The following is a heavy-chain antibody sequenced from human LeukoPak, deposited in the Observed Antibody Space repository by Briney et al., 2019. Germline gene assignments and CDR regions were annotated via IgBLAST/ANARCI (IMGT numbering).Heavy chain of an antibody. CDR2: IKSKADGVTV. Sequence: GSLLLSCVVSGFTVSNAWMSWVRQAPGKGLEWVGRIKSKADGVTVDYAAPVKGRFTISRDDSKNTVSLQINNLKSEDTAVYYCTTDSGRYYDFWSGDYYYFDKWGQGTLVTVSS. J-gene: IGHJ4*02. CDR1: GFTVSNAW. V-gene: IGHV3-15*05. D-gene: IGHD3-3*01. CDR3: TTDSGRYYDFWSGDYYYFDK.